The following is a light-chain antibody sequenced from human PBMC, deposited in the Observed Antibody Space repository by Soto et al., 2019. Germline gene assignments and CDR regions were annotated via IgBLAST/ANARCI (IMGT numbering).Light chain of an antibody. CDR3: QHYNSYSEA. CDR2: LGS. CDR1: QSLLHSNGYNY. V-gene: IGKV2-28*01. J-gene: IGKJ1*01. Sequence: EIVMTQSPLSLPVTPGEPASISCRSSQSLLHSNGYNYLDWYLQKPGQSPQLLIYLGSNRASGVPSRFSGSGSGTEFTLTISSLQPDDFATYYCQHYNSYSEAFGQGTKVDIK.